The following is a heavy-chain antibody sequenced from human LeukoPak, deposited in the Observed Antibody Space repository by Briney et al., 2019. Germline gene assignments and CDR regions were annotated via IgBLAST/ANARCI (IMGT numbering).Heavy chain of an antibody. Sequence: PSETLSLTCTVSGASISNYYWSWIRQTPEKGLEWMGHIHTSGGSSYYPSLKSRLTMSIDTSRNQLSLKLTSVTAADTAVYCCARLGSYHDFWGQGALVTVSS. V-gene: IGHV4-4*09. CDR1: GASISNYY. D-gene: IGHD1-26*01. J-gene: IGHJ4*02. CDR3: ARLGSYHDF. CDR2: IHTSGGS.